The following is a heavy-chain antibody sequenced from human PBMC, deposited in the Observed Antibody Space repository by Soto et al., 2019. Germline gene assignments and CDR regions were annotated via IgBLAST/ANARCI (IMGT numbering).Heavy chain of an antibody. Sequence: SVKVSCKASGYTFTSYGISWVRQAPGQGLEWMGWISAYNGNTNYAQKLQGRVTMTTDTSTSTAYMELRSLRSDDTAVYYCARVGPYDFWSGYYLIGVTYYYYGMDVWG. V-gene: IGHV1-18*04. CDR3: ARVGPYDFWSGYYLIGVTYYYYGMDV. J-gene: IGHJ6*02. CDR2: ISAYNGNT. CDR1: GYTFTSYG. D-gene: IGHD3-3*01.